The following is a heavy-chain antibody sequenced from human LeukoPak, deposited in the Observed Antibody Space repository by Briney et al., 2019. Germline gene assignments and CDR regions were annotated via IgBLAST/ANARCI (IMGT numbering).Heavy chain of an antibody. CDR3: ARLDEGITTPGY. CDR1: GFTFSSYS. V-gene: IGHV3-7*01. J-gene: IGHJ4*02. CDR2: IKQDGSEK. Sequence: PGGSLRLSCAASGFTFSSYSMNWVRQAPGKGLEWVANIKQDGSEKYYVDSVKGRFTISRDNAKNSLYLQMNSLRAEDTAVYYCARLDEGITTPGYWGQGTLVTVSS. D-gene: IGHD3-10*01.